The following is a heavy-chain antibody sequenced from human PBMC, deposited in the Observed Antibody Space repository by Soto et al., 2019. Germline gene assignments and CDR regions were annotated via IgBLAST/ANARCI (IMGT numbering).Heavy chain of an antibody. CDR3: AKDRCRGGSCYSPEYYYYYMDV. Sequence: GGSLRLSCAASGFTFSSYAMSWVRQAPGKGLEWVSAISGSGGSTYYADSVKGRFTISRDNSKNTLYLQMNSLRAEDTAVYYCAKDRCRGGSCYSPEYYYYYMDVWGKGTTVTVSS. J-gene: IGHJ6*03. CDR2: ISGSGGST. V-gene: IGHV3-23*01. CDR1: GFTFSSYA. D-gene: IGHD2-15*01.